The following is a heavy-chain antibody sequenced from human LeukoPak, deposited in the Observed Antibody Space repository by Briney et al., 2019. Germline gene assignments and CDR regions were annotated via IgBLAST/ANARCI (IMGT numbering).Heavy chain of an antibody. Sequence: SVKVSCKASGGTFSSYAINWVRQAPGQGLEWMGGIIPIFGTANYAQKFQGRVTITADESTSTAYMELSGLRSEDTAVYYCARDMVRGLCCNWFDPWGQGTLVTVSS. V-gene: IGHV1-69*13. CDR3: ARDMVRGLCCNWFDP. J-gene: IGHJ5*02. CDR1: GGTFSSYA. D-gene: IGHD3-10*01. CDR2: IIPIFGTA.